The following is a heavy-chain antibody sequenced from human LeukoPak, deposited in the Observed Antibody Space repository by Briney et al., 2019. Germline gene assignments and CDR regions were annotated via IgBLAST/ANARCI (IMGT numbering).Heavy chain of an antibody. CDR3: ATLLPSGSYTPFDY. V-gene: IGHV1-24*01. Sequence: ASVTVSCKVSGYTLTELSMHWVRQAPGKGLEWMGGFDPEDGETIYAQKFQGRVTMTEDTSTDTAYMELSSLRSEDTAVYYCATLLPSGSYTPFDYWGQGTLVTVSS. D-gene: IGHD1-26*01. J-gene: IGHJ4*02. CDR1: GYTLTELS. CDR2: FDPEDGET.